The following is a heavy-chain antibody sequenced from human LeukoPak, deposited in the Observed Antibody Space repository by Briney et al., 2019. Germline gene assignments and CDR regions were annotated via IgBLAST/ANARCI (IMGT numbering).Heavy chain of an antibody. D-gene: IGHD3-22*01. CDR1: GFTFDDYW. CDR3: AKDPPYNYYDSSGYIDY. J-gene: IGHJ4*02. Sequence: GGSLRLSCGASGFTFDDYWMSWVRQAPGQGLEWVANINQDGSEKYYLDSAKGRFTISRDNARNSLYLQMNSLRAEDTAVYYCAKDPPYNYYDSSGYIDYWGQGTLVTVSS. V-gene: IGHV3-7*03. CDR2: INQDGSEK.